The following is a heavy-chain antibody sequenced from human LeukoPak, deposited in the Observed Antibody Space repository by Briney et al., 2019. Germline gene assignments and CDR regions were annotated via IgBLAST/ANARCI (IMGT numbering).Heavy chain of an antibody. Sequence: ASVKVSCKASGYTFTSYDINWVRQATGQGLEWMGWMNPNSGNTGYAQKFQGRVTMTRNTSISTAYTELSSLRSEDTAVYYCARDQDIVVVVAALRQREMGGFDPWGQGTLVTVSS. J-gene: IGHJ5*02. CDR3: ARDQDIVVVVAALRQREMGGFDP. V-gene: IGHV1-8*01. D-gene: IGHD2-15*01. CDR1: GYTFTSYD. CDR2: MNPNSGNT.